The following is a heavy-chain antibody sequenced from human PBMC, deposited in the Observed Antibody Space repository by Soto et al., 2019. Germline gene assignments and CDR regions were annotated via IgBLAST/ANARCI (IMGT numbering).Heavy chain of an antibody. D-gene: IGHD3-10*01. J-gene: IGHJ4*01. CDR1: GYTFTAYP. CDR3: ARKDYYGAGIYYFDH. Sequence: ASVKVSCKASGYTFTAYPMHWVRQAPGQRLEWMGWINVANGDTGYSQKFQGRVTVTRDTSASTVYMELSSLTSEDTAVYYCARKDYYGAGIYYFDHWGHGTLVTVSS. V-gene: IGHV1-3*01. CDR2: INVANGDT.